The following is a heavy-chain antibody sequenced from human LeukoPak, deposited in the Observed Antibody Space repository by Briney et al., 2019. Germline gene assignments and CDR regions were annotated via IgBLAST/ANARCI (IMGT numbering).Heavy chain of an antibody. Sequence: PSETLSLTCTVSSGSISSSSYHWGWFRHPPGKGLEWIGSIYYTGTTYYNPSLKSRVTISVDTSKNQFSLNLSSVTAADTAVYYCAAEYSSSPGYWGQGTLVTVSS. V-gene: IGHV4-39*01. D-gene: IGHD6-6*01. CDR1: SGSISSSSYH. CDR3: AAEYSSSPGY. CDR2: IYYTGTT. J-gene: IGHJ4*02.